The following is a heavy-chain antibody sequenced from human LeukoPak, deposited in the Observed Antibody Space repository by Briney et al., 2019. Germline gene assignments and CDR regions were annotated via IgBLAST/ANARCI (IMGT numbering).Heavy chain of an antibody. CDR1: GSSISGYY. D-gene: IGHD3-22*01. J-gene: IGHJ3*02. Sequence: PSETLSLTCTVSGSSISGYYWNWIRQPPGEGLEWIGFSYYRGTTTYNPSLRSRVTISVDTSKNQFSLRLRSVTAADTAVYYCATTYFYDTTGITSGAFDIWGRGTVVTVSS. CDR2: SYYRGTT. V-gene: IGHV4-59*03. CDR3: ATTYFYDTTGITSGAFDI.